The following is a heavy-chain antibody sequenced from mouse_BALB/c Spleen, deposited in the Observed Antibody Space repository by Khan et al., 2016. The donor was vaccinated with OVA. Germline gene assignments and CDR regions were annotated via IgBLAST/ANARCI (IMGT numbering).Heavy chain of an antibody. V-gene: IGHV3-2*02. CDR3: ARTARIKY. CDR2: ISYSGST. CDR1: GYSITSGYG. D-gene: IGHD1-2*01. J-gene: IGHJ2*01. Sequence: EVQLVESGPGLVKPSQSLSLTCTVTGYSITSGYGWNWIRQFPGNKLEWMGYISYSGSTNYNPSSTSRISITRDTSKNQFFLQLNSVTTEDTATYYCARTARIKYWGQGTTLTVSS.